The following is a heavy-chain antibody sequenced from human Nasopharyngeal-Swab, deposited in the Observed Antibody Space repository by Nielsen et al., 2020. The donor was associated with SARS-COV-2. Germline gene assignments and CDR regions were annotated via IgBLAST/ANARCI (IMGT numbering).Heavy chain of an antibody. J-gene: IGHJ5*02. V-gene: IGHV4-34*01. CDR3: ARGIVRIAARPRGNWFDP. Sequence: RQAPGKGLEWIGEINHSGSTNYNPSLKSRVTISVDTSKSQFSLKLSSVTAADTAVYYCARGIVRIAARPRGNWFDPWGQGTLVTVSS. CDR2: INHSGST. D-gene: IGHD6-6*01.